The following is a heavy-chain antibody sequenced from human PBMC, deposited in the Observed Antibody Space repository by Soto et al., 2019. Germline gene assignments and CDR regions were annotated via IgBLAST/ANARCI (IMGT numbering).Heavy chain of an antibody. CDR2: ISSSSSYI. D-gene: IGHD2-15*01. J-gene: IGHJ4*02. V-gene: IGHV3-21*01. CDR3: ARDCSGGSCYDY. Sequence: EVQLVESGGGLVKPGGSLRLSCAASGFTFSSYSMNWVRQAPGKGLEWVSSISSSSSYIYYADSVKGRFTISRDNAKNSLYLRMNSLRAEDTAVYYCARDCSGGSCYDYWGQGTLVTVSS. CDR1: GFTFSSYS.